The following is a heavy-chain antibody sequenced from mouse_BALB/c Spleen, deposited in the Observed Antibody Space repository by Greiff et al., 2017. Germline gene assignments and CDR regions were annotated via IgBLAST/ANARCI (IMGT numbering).Heavy chain of an antibody. D-gene: IGHD4-1*01. J-gene: IGHJ3*01. CDR1: GYSFTSYY. CDR2: IDPFNGGT. V-gene: IGHV1S135*01. CDR3: ARELGRGFAY. Sequence: EVQLQQSGPELMKPGASVKISCKASGYSFTSYYMHWVKQSHGKSLEWIGYIDPFNGGTSYNQKFKGKATLTVDKSSSTAYMHLSSLTSEDSAVYYCARELGRGFAYWGQGTLVTVSA.